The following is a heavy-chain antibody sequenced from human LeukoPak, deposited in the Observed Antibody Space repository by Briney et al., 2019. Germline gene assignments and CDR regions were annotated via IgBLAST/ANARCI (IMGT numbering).Heavy chain of an antibody. D-gene: IGHD3-10*01. V-gene: IGHV3-23*01. CDR3: AKDPYGSGSYYKRDYFDY. Sequence: GGSLRLSCAASGFTFSNAWMNWVRQAPGKGLEWVSAISGSGGSTYYADSVKGRFTISRDNSKNTLYLQMNSLRAEDTAVYYCAKDPYGSGSYYKRDYFDYWGQGTLVTVSS. CDR1: GFTFSNAW. J-gene: IGHJ4*02. CDR2: ISGSGGST.